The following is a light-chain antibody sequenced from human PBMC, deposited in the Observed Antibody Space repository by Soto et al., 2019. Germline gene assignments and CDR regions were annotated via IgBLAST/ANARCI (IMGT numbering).Light chain of an antibody. Sequence: DIQMTQSPSSLSAFVGDRVTITCRASQSIGSYLNWYHQKPGKAPKLLIYAASSLQSGVPSRFSGSGSGTDFTLTIDTLEPEDFVTYYCQQSYTTPVTFGQGTKLEI. J-gene: IGKJ2*01. V-gene: IGKV1-39*01. CDR2: AAS. CDR3: QQSYTTPVT. CDR1: QSIGSY.